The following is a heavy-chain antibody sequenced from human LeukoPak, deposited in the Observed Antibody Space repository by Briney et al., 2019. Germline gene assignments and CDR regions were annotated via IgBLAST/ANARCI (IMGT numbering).Heavy chain of an antibody. CDR2: ISGSGSST. V-gene: IGHV3-23*01. Sequence: QTGGSLRLSCAVSGFTFSNYAMTWVRQAPGKGLEWVSVISGSGSSTYYADSVKGRLTISRDNSKNTLYLQMNSLRAEDTAVYYCAKDETKIIRGYFDYWGQGTLVTVSS. CDR1: GFTFSNYA. CDR3: AKDETKIIRGYFDY. D-gene: IGHD2-21*01. J-gene: IGHJ4*02.